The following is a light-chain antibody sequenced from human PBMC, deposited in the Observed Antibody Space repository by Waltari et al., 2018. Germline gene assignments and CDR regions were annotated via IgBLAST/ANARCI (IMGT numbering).Light chain of an antibody. CDR1: QSVLYSSNNKNY. Sequence: DIVMTQSPDSLAVSLGERATINCKSSQSVLYSSNNKNYLAWYRQKPGQPPKLLIYWASTRESGVPDLFSGSGSGTDFILTISSLQAEDVAVYYCQQYYDAPRTFGQGTKVEIK. CDR3: QQYYDAPRT. V-gene: IGKV4-1*01. CDR2: WAS. J-gene: IGKJ1*01.